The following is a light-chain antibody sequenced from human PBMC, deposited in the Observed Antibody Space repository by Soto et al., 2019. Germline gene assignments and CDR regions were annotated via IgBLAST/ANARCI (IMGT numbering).Light chain of an antibody. CDR3: HNYNSAPLT. CDR1: QDISNS. CDR2: ATS. J-gene: IGKJ4*01. V-gene: IGKV1-27*01. Sequence: DLQMTQSPSSLSASVGDRVTITCRASQDISNSLAWYQQKPGKVPKVLIYATSILQSGVPARFSGSGSGTDFTLTISSLQPEDVATYYCHNYNSAPLTFGGGTKVEI.